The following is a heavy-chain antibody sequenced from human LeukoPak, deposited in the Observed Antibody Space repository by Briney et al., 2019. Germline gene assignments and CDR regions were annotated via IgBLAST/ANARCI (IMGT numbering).Heavy chain of an antibody. CDR1: GYTFTGYY. J-gene: IGHJ6*03. CDR2: INPNSGGT. V-gene: IGHV1-2*02. CDR3: ARAPLLGTFSYYYYYMDV. Sequence: ASVKVSCKASGYTFTGYYMHWVRQAPGQGLEWMGWINPNSGGTNYAQKFQGRVTMTRDTSISTAYMELSRLRSDDTAVYYCARAPLLGTFSYYYYYMDVWGKGTTVTVSS. D-gene: IGHD3-16*01.